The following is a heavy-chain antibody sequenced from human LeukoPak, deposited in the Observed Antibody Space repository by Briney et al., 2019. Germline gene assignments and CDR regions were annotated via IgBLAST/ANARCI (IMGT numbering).Heavy chain of an antibody. CDR3: ARGLKGVLRFLEWLLYPFDY. CDR2: ISSNGGST. J-gene: IGHJ4*02. D-gene: IGHD3-3*01. V-gene: IGHV3-64*01. Sequence: GGSLRLSCAASGFTFSSYAMHWVRQAPGKGLEYVSAISSNGGSTYYANSVKGRFTISRDNSKNTLYLQMGSLRAEDMAVYYCARGLKGVLRFLEWLLYPFDYWGQGTLVTVPS. CDR1: GFTFSSYA.